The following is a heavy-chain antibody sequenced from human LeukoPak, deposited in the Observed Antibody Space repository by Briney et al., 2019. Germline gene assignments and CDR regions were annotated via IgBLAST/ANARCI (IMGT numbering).Heavy chain of an antibody. Sequence: ASVKVSCKASGYDFINYGISWVRQAPGQGLEWMGWRSIYNGNTDYKLQGRVTMTTDTSTSTAYMEVRSLRSDDTAVYYCARLVAGSFDPWGQGTLVTVS. CDR3: ARLVAGSFDP. V-gene: IGHV1-18*01. D-gene: IGHD3-10*01. CDR2: RSIYNGNT. CDR1: GYDFINYG. J-gene: IGHJ5*02.